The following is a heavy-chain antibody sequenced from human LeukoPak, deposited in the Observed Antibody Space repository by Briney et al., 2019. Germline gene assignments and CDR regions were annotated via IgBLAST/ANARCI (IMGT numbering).Heavy chain of an antibody. J-gene: IGHJ4*02. V-gene: IGHV3-23*01. CDR1: GFTFSSYA. D-gene: IGHD6-19*01. CDR2: MSGSGGTT. Sequence: PGGSLRLSCAASGFTFSSYAMSWVRQAPGKGLEWVSGMSGSGGTTYYADSVKGRFTISRDTSKNTLYLQMSSLRAEDSAVYYCARGQTSGWYYFDYWGQGTLVTVSS. CDR3: ARGQTSGWYYFDY.